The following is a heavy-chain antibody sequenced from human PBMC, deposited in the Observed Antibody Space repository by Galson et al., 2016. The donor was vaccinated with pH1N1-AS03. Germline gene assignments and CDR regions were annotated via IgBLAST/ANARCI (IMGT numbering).Heavy chain of an antibody. CDR2: IRSKTYGGTT. Sequence: SLRLSCAASGFTFGDYPLTWFRQAPGKGLEWVGFIRSKTYGGTTESAASVKGRFTISRDDSKSIAYLQMNSLKTEGTAVYYCARARTSPGSLAGVGFDIWGQGTMVTVSS. J-gene: IGHJ3*02. CDR1: GFTFGDYP. CDR3: ARARTSPGSLAGVGFDI. V-gene: IGHV3-49*03.